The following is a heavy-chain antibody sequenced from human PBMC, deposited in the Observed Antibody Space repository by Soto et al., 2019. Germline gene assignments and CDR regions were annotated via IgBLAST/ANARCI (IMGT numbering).Heavy chain of an antibody. CDR3: ARDGQGSGVGMDV. CDR1: GFTFSSYS. CDR2: ISSSSSYI. J-gene: IGHJ6*02. Sequence: PGGSLRLSCAASGFTFSSYSMNWVRQAPGKGLEWVSSISSSSSYIYYADSVKGRFTISRDNAKNSLYLQMDSLRAEDTAVYYCARDGQGSGVGMDVWGQGTTVTVSS. V-gene: IGHV3-21*01. D-gene: IGHD3-3*01.